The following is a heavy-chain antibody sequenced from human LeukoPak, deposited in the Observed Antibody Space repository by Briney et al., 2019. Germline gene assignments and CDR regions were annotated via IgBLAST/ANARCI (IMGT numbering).Heavy chain of an antibody. CDR3: ARDHGPSIAVAGTWGYYFDY. D-gene: IGHD6-19*01. Sequence: SQTLSLTCAISGDSVSNNSAAWNWIRQSPSRDLEWLGRTYYRSKWYNDYAVSVKSRITINPDTSKNQFSLQLNSVTPEDTAVYYCARDHGPSIAVAGTWGYYFDYWGQGTLVTVSS. J-gene: IGHJ4*02. CDR2: TYYRSKWYN. V-gene: IGHV6-1*01. CDR1: GDSVSNNSAA.